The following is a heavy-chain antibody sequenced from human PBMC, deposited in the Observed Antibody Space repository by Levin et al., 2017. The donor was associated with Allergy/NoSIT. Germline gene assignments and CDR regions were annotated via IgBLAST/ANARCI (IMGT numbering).Heavy chain of an antibody. CDR2: IYHSGST. CDR3: ARGSNYDFWSGHNWFDP. J-gene: IGHJ5*02. D-gene: IGHD3-3*01. V-gene: IGHV4-30-2*01. Sequence: SETLSLTCAVSGGSISSGGYSWSWIRQPPGKGLEWIGYIYHSGSTYYNPSLKSRVTISVDRSKNQFSLKLSSVTAADTAVYYCARGSNYDFWSGHNWFDPWGQGTLVTVSS. CDR1: GGSISSGGYS.